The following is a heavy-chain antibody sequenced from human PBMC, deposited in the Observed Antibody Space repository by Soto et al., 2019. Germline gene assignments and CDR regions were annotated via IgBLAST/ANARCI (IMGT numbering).Heavy chain of an antibody. Sequence: QVQLVQSGAEVKKPGASVKVSCKASGYTFTSYAMHWVRQAPGQRLEWMGWINAGNGNTKYSQKFQGRVTITRDTSASTAYMELSSLRSEDTAVYYCARDPLLPTGDYDFSFDYWGQGTLVTVSS. J-gene: IGHJ4*02. CDR3: ARDPLLPTGDYDFSFDY. CDR2: INAGNGNT. V-gene: IGHV1-3*01. CDR1: GYTFTSYA. D-gene: IGHD4-17*01.